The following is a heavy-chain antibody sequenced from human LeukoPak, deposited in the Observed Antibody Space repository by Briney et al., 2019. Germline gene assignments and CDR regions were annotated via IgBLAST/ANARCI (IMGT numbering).Heavy chain of an antibody. CDR1: GGSISSYY. Sequence: SETLSLTCTVSGGSISSYYWSWIRQPPGKGQEWIGYIYYSGSTNYNPSLKSRVTISVDTSKNQFSLKLSSVTAADTAVYYCARDKGSTRGGMDVWGQGTTVTVSS. J-gene: IGHJ6*02. D-gene: IGHD2-2*01. V-gene: IGHV4-59*01. CDR3: ARDKGSTRGGMDV. CDR2: IYYSGST.